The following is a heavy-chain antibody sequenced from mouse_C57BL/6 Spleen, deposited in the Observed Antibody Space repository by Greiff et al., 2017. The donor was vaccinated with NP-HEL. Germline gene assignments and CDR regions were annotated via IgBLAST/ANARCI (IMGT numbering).Heavy chain of an antibody. Sequence: DVHLVESGGGLVKPGGSLKLSCAASGFTFSSYAMSWVRQTPEKRLEWVATISDGGSYTYYPDNVKGRFTISRDNAKNNLYLQMSHLKSEDTAMYYCARDRGVYYFDYWGQGTTLTVSS. CDR2: ISDGGSYT. CDR3: ARDRGVYYFDY. V-gene: IGHV5-4*01. CDR1: GFTFSSYA. J-gene: IGHJ2*01.